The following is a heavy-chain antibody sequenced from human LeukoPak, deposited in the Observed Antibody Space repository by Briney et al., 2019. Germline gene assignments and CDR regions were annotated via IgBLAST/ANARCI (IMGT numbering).Heavy chain of an antibody. D-gene: IGHD6-19*01. V-gene: IGHV1-8*01. CDR3: ARDISTYSSGPDY. Sequence: ASVKVSCKASGYTFTSYDINWARQATGQGLEWMGWMNPNSGNTGYAQKFQGRVTMTRNTSISTAYMELSSLRAEDTAVYYCARDISTYSSGPDYWGQGTLVTVSS. CDR1: GYTFTSYD. CDR2: MNPNSGNT. J-gene: IGHJ4*02.